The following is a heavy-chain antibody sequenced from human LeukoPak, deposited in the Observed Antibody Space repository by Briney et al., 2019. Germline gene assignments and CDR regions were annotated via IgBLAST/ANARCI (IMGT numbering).Heavy chain of an antibody. Sequence: SETLSLTCAVYGGSFSGYYWSWIRQPPGKGLEWIGEINHSGSTNYNPSLKSRVTISVDTSKNQFSLKLSSVTAADTAVHYCARAVAARTYYYYYGMDVWGQGTTVTVSS. J-gene: IGHJ6*02. D-gene: IGHD6-6*01. CDR2: INHSGST. CDR3: ARAVAARTYYYYYGMDV. CDR1: GGSFSGYY. V-gene: IGHV4-34*01.